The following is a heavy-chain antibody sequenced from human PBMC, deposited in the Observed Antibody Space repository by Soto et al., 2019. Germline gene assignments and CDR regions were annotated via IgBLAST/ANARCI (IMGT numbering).Heavy chain of an antibody. CDR3: ARTDGYCSSTSCRRALDY. CDR2: INHSGST. CDR1: GGSFSGYY. J-gene: IGHJ4*02. D-gene: IGHD2-2*01. V-gene: IGHV4-34*01. Sequence: QVQLQQWGAGLLKPSETLSLTCAVYGGSFSGYYWSWIRQPPGKGLEWIGEINHSGSTNYNPSLKRRVTISVDTSKNQFSLKLSSVTAADTAVYYCARTDGYCSSTSCRRALDYWGQGTLVTVSS.